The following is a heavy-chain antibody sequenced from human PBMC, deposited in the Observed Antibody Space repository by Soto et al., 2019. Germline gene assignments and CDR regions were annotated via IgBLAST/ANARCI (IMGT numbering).Heavy chain of an antibody. CDR1: EFTFRSYE. J-gene: IGHJ4*02. V-gene: IGHV3-48*03. Sequence: EVHLVESGGGLVQPGGSLRLSCVASEFTFRSYEMNWVRQAPGKGLEWVSHISSSGSTIYYADSVKGRFTISRDNAKKALYLRMNSLRAEDTAVYYCVRFGGAAAGPGDYWGQGTLVTVFS. D-gene: IGHD6-13*01. CDR2: ISSSGSTI. CDR3: VRFGGAAAGPGDY.